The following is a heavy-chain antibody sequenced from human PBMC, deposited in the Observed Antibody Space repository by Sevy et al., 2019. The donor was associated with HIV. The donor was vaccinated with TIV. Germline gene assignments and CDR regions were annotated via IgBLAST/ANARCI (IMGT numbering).Heavy chain of an antibody. J-gene: IGHJ3*02. CDR3: AISGWELLLGI. Sequence: SQTLSLTCTVSGGSISSYYWSWIRQPPGKGLEWIGYIYYSGGTNYNPSLKCRVTISVDTSKNQFSLKLSSVTAADTAVYYCAISGWELLLGIWGQGTMVTVSS. CDR2: IYYSGGT. V-gene: IGHV4-59*03. CDR1: GGSISSYY. D-gene: IGHD1-26*01.